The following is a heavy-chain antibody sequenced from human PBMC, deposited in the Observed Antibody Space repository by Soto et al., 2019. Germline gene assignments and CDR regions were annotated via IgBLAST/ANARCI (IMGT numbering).Heavy chain of an antibody. V-gene: IGHV2-70*01. CDR1: GFSLTTSGMS. D-gene: IGHD3-22*01. CDR3: ALTLARSGYYGSFFYYGMDV. Sequence: SGPTLVNPTQTLTLTCTCSGFSLTTSGMSVSWIRQPPGKALEWLAFIDWDGDKHYTTSLKTRLTLSRDTTKNQAVLTMTNMDPVYTATYYCALTLARSGYYGSFFYYGMDVWGQGTPVTVSS. CDR2: IDWDGDK. J-gene: IGHJ6*02.